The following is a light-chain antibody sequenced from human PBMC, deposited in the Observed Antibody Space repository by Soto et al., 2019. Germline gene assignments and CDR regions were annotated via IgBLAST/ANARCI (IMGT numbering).Light chain of an antibody. Sequence: QLVLPQSPSASASLASSVKLTCSLDRGHTSHIIAWHQQQPGKAPRYSMKLAGSGNYNKGSGVPDRFSGSSSGADRYLTISNLQSEDEADYYCETWDSNIGIFGEGTQLTVL. CDR3: ETWDSNIGI. J-gene: IGLJ2*01. CDR1: RGHTSHI. CDR2: LAGSGNY. V-gene: IGLV4-60*03.